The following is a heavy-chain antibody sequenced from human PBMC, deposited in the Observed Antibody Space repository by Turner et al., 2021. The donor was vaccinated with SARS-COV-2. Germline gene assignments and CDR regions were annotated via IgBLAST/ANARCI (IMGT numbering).Heavy chain of an antibody. CDR3: ARAVWVRGVRMDV. CDR2: IIHSGST. Sequence: VQLQQWGAGLLKPSATLSLTCAVYGGSFSGYYWSWIRQPPGKGLEWIGEIIHSGSTNYNPSLKSRVTISVDTSKNQFSLKLSSVTAADTAVYYCARAVWVRGVRMDVWGKGTTVTVSS. V-gene: IGHV4-34*12. J-gene: IGHJ6*04. D-gene: IGHD3-10*01. CDR1: GGSFSGYY.